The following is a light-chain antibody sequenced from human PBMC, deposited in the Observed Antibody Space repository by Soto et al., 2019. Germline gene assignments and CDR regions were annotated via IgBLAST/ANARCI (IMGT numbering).Light chain of an antibody. V-gene: IGKV3-20*01. CDR2: GAS. J-gene: IGKJ5*01. Sequence: IVLTQCPGTLSLSPGERATLSCRASQSVSSNYLVWYQQKPGQALRLLVYGASSRATGIPDRFSGSGSGTDFTLTISRLEPEDFAVYFCQQYGSSPITFGQGTRLEIK. CDR1: QSVSSNY. CDR3: QQYGSSPIT.